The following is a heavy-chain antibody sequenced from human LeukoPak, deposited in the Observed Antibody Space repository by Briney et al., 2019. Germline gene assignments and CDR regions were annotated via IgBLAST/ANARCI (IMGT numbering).Heavy chain of an antibody. Sequence: GGSLRLSCAASGFTFSRDSMNWVRQAPGKGLESVSYINGGGSPIYYADSVRGRFTISRDNAKNSLYLQMNSLRAEDTAVYYCAKGGLRTSPLYYMDVWGKGTAVTVSS. CDR1: GFTFSRDS. D-gene: IGHD3-16*01. CDR2: INGGGSPI. J-gene: IGHJ6*03. CDR3: AKGGLRTSPLYYMDV. V-gene: IGHV3-48*01.